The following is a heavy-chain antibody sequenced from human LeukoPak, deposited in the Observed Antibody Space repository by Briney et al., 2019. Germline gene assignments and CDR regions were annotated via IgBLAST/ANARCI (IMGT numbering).Heavy chain of an antibody. D-gene: IGHD3-9*01. Sequence: SVNVSCKASGGSFSSNAISWVRQASGQGLEGMGGIIPIFGTANYAQKFQGRVTITTDESTSTAYMRLSSLRSEDTAVYYCAREDDYDILTGYYIFDYWGQGTLVTVSS. J-gene: IGHJ4*02. CDR2: IIPIFGTA. CDR3: AREDDYDILTGYYIFDY. V-gene: IGHV1-69*05. CDR1: GGSFSSNA.